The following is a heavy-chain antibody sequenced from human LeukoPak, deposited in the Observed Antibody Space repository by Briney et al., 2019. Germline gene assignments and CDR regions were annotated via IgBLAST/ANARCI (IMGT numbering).Heavy chain of an antibody. V-gene: IGHV1-2*02. J-gene: IGHJ3*02. CDR3: AGLTTDDAFDI. CDR1: GYTFTGHY. Sequence: ASVKVSCKASGYTFTGHYMHWVRQAPGQGLEWMGWINPTSGDTYSAQKFQGRVTMTTDTSISTAYMELSRLRSDDTAVYYCAGLTTDDAFDIWGQGTMVTVSS. D-gene: IGHD1/OR15-1a*01. CDR2: INPTSGDT.